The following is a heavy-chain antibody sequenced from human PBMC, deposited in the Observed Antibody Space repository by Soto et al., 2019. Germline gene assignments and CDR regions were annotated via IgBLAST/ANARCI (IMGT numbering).Heavy chain of an antibody. Sequence: EVQLVESGGGLVQPGGSLRLSCATSGFTFGDYWMSWVRQAPGKRLEWVANTKQDESEKYYVGSVRGRFTISRDNAKNSLYLQINSLRAEDTAVYFCVREGDSGFFAWGQGTLVTVSS. CDR2: TKQDESEK. D-gene: IGHD6-25*01. V-gene: IGHV3-7*01. CDR3: VREGDSGFFA. J-gene: IGHJ5*02. CDR1: GFTFGDYW.